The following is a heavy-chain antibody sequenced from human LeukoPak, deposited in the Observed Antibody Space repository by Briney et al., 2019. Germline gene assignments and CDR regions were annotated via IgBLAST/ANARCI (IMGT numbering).Heavy chain of an antibody. CDR1: GYSFTDYI. J-gene: IGHJ4*02. CDR3: ARLMDNNYDGSAFDY. Sequence: ASVKVSCKTSGYSFTDYIIAWVWQAPGQGLEWLGWIGTYDGHTNYAQKVQGRVTMTTDTSATTAYLELRSLTSDDTALYYCARLMDNNYDGSAFDYWGQGTLVTVSS. V-gene: IGHV1-18*01. D-gene: IGHD3-22*01. CDR2: IGTYDGHT.